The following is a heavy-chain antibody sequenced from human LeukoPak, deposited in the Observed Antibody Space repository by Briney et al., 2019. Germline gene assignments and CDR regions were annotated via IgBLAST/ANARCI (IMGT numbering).Heavy chain of an antibody. V-gene: IGHV4-59*01. D-gene: IGHD4-17*01. CDR1: GFTFRSYG. CDR3: ARGGTTVTPGLLWFDP. J-gene: IGHJ5*02. CDR2: IYYSGST. Sequence: GSLRLSCAASGFTFRSYGMSWFRQPPGKGLEWIGYIYYSGSTKYNPSLKSRVTISVDTSKNQFSLKLSSVTAADTAVYYCARGGTTVTPGLLWFDPWGQGTLVTVSS.